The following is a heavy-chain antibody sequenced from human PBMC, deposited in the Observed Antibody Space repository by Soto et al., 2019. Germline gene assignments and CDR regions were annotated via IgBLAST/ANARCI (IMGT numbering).Heavy chain of an antibody. Sequence: GASVKVSCKASGFTFTSSALQWVRQARGHRLEWVGWVVVGTNYTTYAQDFQERVTFTSDVSTSTAYMELSSLRSEDTAVYYCAAAPTYYYDTTGYYFGGQGTLVTVSS. V-gene: IGHV1-58*01. J-gene: IGHJ4*02. CDR2: VVVGTNYT. CDR3: AAAPTYYYDTTGYYF. CDR1: GFTFTSSA. D-gene: IGHD3-22*01.